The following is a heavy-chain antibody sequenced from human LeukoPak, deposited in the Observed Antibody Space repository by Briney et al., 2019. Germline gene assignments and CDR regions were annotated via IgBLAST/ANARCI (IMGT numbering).Heavy chain of an antibody. CDR3: ARRHDYVWGADV. CDR1: GGSISSYY. J-gene: IGHJ6*04. D-gene: IGHD3-16*01. V-gene: IGHV4-59*08. CDR2: IYYSGST. Sequence: PSETLSLTCTVSGGSISSYYWSWIRPPPGKGLEWIGYIYYSGSTNYNPSLKSRVTISVDTSKNQFSLKLSSVTAADTAVYYCARRHDYVWGADVWGKGTTVTVSS.